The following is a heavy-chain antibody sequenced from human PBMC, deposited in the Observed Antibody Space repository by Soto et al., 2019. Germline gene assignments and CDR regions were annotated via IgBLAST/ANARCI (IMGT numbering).Heavy chain of an antibody. V-gene: IGHV3-23*01. J-gene: IGHJ4*02. D-gene: IGHD6-19*01. Sequence: AGGSLRLSCAASGFTFSSYAMSWVRQAPGKGLEWVSGIYASGGTTSYADSVKGRFTISRDNSKNTLFLQMNSLRAEDTAVYYCAKDYNTGWYFDYWGQGTLVTVSS. CDR1: GFTFSSYA. CDR2: IYASGGTT. CDR3: AKDYNTGWYFDY.